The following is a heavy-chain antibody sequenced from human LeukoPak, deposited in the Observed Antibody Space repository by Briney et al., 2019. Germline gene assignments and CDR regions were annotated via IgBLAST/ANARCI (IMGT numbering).Heavy chain of an antibody. Sequence: GGSLRLSCAASSFPVTDNYMGWVRQAPGKGLEWVSAISGSGGSTYYADSVKGRFTISRDNSKNTLYLQMNSLRAEDTAVYYCAKEEVVPAAMGFNLLDYWGQGTLVTVSS. CDR3: AKEEVVPAAMGFNLLDY. CDR1: SFPVTDNY. D-gene: IGHD2-2*01. J-gene: IGHJ4*02. CDR2: ISGSGGST. V-gene: IGHV3-23*01.